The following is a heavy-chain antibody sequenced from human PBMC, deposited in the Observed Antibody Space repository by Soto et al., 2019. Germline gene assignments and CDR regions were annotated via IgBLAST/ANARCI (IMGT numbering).Heavy chain of an antibody. J-gene: IGHJ4*02. CDR3: ATGAKRGSLFDY. CDR2: IYSGGTT. Sequence: EVQLVETGGGLIQPGGSLRLSCAASGFTVSSNYMSWVRQAPGKGLEWVSIIYSGGTTYYADSVKGRFTISRDNSKNTLHLQMNSLRAEDTAVYYCATGAKRGSLFDYWGQGTLVTVSS. CDR1: GFTVSSNY. D-gene: IGHD7-27*01. V-gene: IGHV3-53*02.